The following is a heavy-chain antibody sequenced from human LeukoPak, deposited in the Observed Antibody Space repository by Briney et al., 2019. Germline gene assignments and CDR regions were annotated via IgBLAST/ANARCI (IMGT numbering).Heavy chain of an antibody. V-gene: IGHV3-33*01. D-gene: IGHD3-3*01. J-gene: IGHJ4*02. Sequence: GSLRLSCATSGFTVSNYGMHWVRQAPGKGLEWVAVIYDDGSREHYADSVKGRFTISRDYSKNTVTLQMNSLRGEDTAVYYCARDLKSGYFDAWGQGILVTVSS. CDR1: GFTVSNYG. CDR3: ARDLKSGYFDA. CDR2: IYDDGSRE.